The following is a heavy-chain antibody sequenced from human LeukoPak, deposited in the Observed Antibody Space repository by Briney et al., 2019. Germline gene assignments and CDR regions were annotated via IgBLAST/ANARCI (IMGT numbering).Heavy chain of an antibody. CDR3: ARGYCSGGSCHPGRWYFDL. V-gene: IGHV4-59*01. CDR1: GGSISGYY. J-gene: IGHJ2*01. D-gene: IGHD2-15*01. Sequence: SETLSLTCTVSGGSISGYYWSWIRQPPGKGLEWIGYIYYTGSTNYKPSLKSRVTMSIDTSKNQFSLKLSSVTAADTALFYCARGYCSGGSCHPGRWYFDLWGRGTLVTVSS. CDR2: IYYTGST.